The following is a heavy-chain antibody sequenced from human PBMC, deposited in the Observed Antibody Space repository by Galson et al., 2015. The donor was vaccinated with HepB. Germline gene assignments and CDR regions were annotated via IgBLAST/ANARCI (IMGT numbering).Heavy chain of an antibody. D-gene: IGHD5-12*01. V-gene: IGHV3-21*01. CDR2: ISSSRSYI. CDR1: GFPFSDFT. CDR3: ARDSLGGFGAHDY. Sequence: SLRLSCAASGFPFSDFTMNWVRQAPGKGLEWISLISSSRSYIYYADSVKGRSTISRDNAKNSLYLLTNNLRAEDTAVYYCARDSLGGFGAHDYWGQGSLVTVSS. J-gene: IGHJ4*02.